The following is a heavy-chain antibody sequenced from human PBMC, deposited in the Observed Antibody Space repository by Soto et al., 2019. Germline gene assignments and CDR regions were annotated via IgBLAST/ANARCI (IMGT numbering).Heavy chain of an antibody. CDR3: AKGAPVLLVTDRFDP. V-gene: IGHV3-15*01. CDR1: GFTFSNAW. D-gene: IGHD2-8*01. Sequence: GGSLRLSCAASGFTFSNAWMSWVRQAPGKGLEWVGRIKSKTDGGTTDYAAPVKGRFTISRDDSKDTLYLQMNSLKTEDTAVYYCAKGAPVLLVTDRFDPWGQGTLVTVSS. J-gene: IGHJ5*02. CDR2: IKSKTDGGTT.